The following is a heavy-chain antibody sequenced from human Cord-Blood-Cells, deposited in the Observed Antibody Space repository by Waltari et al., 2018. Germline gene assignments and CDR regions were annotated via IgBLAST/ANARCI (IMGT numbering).Heavy chain of an antibody. J-gene: IGHJ3*02. D-gene: IGHD6-6*01. CDR3: ARGESIAARPAPFDI. CDR1: GYSFTSYW. V-gene: IGHV5-51*01. CDR2: IYPGDSDT. Sequence: EVQLVQSGAEVKKPGESLKIPCKGSGYSFTSYWIGWVRQMPGKGLEWMGIIYPGDSDTRYSPSFQGQVTISADKSISTAYLQWSSLKASDTAMYYCARGESIAARPAPFDIWGQGTMVTVSS.